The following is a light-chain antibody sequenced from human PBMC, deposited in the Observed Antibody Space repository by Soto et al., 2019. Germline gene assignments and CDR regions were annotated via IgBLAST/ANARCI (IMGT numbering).Light chain of an antibody. CDR3: QQYGPSLIT. CDR2: DAS. Sequence: ESVLTQSPGTLSLSPGERATLSCRTSQSVGKNLAWYQQRPGQAPTLLISDASTRATGIPDRFSGSGSGTDFTLTISRLEPEDYALYYCQQYGPSLITFGQGTRLESK. CDR1: QSVGKN. V-gene: IGKV3-20*01. J-gene: IGKJ5*01.